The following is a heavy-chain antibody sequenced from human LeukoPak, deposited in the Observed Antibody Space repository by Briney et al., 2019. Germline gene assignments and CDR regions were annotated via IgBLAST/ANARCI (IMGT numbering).Heavy chain of an antibody. D-gene: IGHD3-9*01. J-gene: IGHJ6*03. Sequence: GGSLRLSCAASGFTFRSYGMSWVRQAPGKGLEWVSGISGSGGSTPYADSVKGRFTISRDNSKNTLYLQMNSLRAEDTAVYYCAKDFGSAYYDILTGYYTYYYYMDVWGKGTTVTISS. CDR3: AKDFGSAYYDILTGYYTYYYYMDV. CDR1: GFTFRSYG. V-gene: IGHV3-23*01. CDR2: ISGSGGST.